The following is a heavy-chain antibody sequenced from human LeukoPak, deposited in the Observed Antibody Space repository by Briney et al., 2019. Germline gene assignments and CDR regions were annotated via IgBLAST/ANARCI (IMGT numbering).Heavy chain of an antibody. D-gene: IGHD6-19*01. Sequence: GGSLRLSCAASGFTFSSYSMNWVRQAPGKGLEWVSSISSSSSYIYYADSVKGRFTISRDNAKNSPYLQMNSLRAEDTAVYYCARDTLRIAVAGTDAFDIWGQGTMVTVSS. J-gene: IGHJ3*02. CDR2: ISSSSSYI. V-gene: IGHV3-21*01. CDR1: GFTFSSYS. CDR3: ARDTLRIAVAGTDAFDI.